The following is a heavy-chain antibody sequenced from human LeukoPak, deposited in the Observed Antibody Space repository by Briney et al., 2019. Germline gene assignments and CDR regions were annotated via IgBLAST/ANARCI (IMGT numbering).Heavy chain of an antibody. Sequence: GGSLRLSCAASGFTFSSYAMSWDRQAPGKGLEWVSAISGSGGSTYYADSVKGRFTISRDNSKNTLYLQMNSLRAEDTAVYYCAKDQDSSGSFDYWGQGTLVTVSS. J-gene: IGHJ4*02. CDR3: AKDQDSSGSFDY. D-gene: IGHD6-19*01. CDR1: GFTFSSYA. CDR2: ISGSGGST. V-gene: IGHV3-23*01.